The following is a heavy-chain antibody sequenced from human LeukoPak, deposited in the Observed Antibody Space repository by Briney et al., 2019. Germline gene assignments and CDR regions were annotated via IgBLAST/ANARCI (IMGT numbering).Heavy chain of an antibody. CDR2: INPNSGGT. CDR3: VSSAAAGEYYFDY. J-gene: IGHJ4*02. Sequence: ASVKASCKASGYTFTGYYMHWVRQAPGQGLEWMGWINPNSGGTNYAQKFQGRVTMTRDTSISTAYMELSRLRSDDTAVYYCVSSAAAGEYYFDYWGQGTLVTVSS. D-gene: IGHD6-13*01. CDR1: GYTFTGYY. V-gene: IGHV1-2*02.